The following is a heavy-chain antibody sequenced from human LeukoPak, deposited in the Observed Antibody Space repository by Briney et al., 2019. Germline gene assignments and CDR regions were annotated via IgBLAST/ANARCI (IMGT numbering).Heavy chain of an antibody. J-gene: IGHJ6*03. D-gene: IGHD2-2*01. Sequence: SETLSLTCTVSGGSISSYYWSWIRQPPGKGLEWIGYIYYSGSTNYNPSLKSRVTISVDTSKNQFSLKLSSVTAADTAVYYCARRTSGTNYYYYYMDVWGKGTTVTVSS. CDR1: GGSISSYY. CDR3: ARRTSGTNYYYYYMDV. CDR2: IYYSGST. V-gene: IGHV4-59*08.